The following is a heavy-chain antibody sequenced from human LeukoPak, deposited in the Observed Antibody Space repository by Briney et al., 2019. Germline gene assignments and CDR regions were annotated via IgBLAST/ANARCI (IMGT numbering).Heavy chain of an antibody. Sequence: GGSLRLSCAASGVTVSGSPMHWVRQASGKGLEWVGRIRSKDKGYATAYAASLRGRFTISRDDSNNTAYLQMNSLKTEDTAVYYCTMGGYCNSTNCYAFEYWGQGTLVTVSS. CDR3: TMGGYCNSTNCYAFEY. CDR1: GVTVSGSP. D-gene: IGHD2-2*01. CDR2: IRSKDKGYAT. J-gene: IGHJ4*02. V-gene: IGHV3-73*01.